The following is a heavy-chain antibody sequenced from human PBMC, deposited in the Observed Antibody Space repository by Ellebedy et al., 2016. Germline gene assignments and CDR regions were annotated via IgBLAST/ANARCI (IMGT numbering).Heavy chain of an antibody. CDR3: GRDMSPGGLGR. Sequence: GGSLRLSCAGSGFTFNEHAMHWVRQAPGKGLEWVSGIMWDSNRVGYADSVKGRFTISRDNAKNYIYLQMDSLTVEDTALYYCGRDMSPGGLGRWGQGTLVTVSS. D-gene: IGHD3-16*01. V-gene: IGHV3-9*01. CDR1: GFTFNEHA. CDR2: IMWDSNRV. J-gene: IGHJ4*02.